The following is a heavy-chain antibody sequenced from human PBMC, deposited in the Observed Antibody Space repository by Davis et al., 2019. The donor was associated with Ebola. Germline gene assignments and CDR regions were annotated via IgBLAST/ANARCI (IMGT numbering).Heavy chain of an antibody. J-gene: IGHJ4*02. D-gene: IGHD5-18*01. CDR1: GFTFSSYA. V-gene: IGHV3-9*01. CDR2: ISWNSGSI. Sequence: PGGSLRLSCAASGFTFSSYAMSWVRQAPGKGLEWVSGISWNSGSIGYADSVKGRFTISRDNAKNSLYLQMNSLRAEDTALYYCAKDTTAMDRGGYFDYWGQGTLVTVSS. CDR3: AKDTTAMDRGGYFDY.